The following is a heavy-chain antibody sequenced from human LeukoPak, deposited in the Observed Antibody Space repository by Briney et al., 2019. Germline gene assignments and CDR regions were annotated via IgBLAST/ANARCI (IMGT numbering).Heavy chain of an antibody. Sequence: GGSLRLSCAASGFTFGTYAMSWVRQAPGKGLEWVAVISYDGSNKYYADSVKGRFTISRDNSKNTLYLQMNSLRAEDTAVYYCARELTILAPVDYWGQGTLVTVSS. D-gene: IGHD3-3*01. V-gene: IGHV3-30-3*01. CDR1: GFTFGTYA. J-gene: IGHJ4*02. CDR3: ARELTILAPVDY. CDR2: ISYDGSNK.